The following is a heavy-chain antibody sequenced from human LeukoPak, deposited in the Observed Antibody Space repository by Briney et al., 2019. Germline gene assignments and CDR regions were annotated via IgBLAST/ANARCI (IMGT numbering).Heavy chain of an antibody. J-gene: IGHJ5*02. V-gene: IGHV5-51*01. CDR1: GSSFTNYW. Sequence: RRGPLKISCQGSGSSFTNYWIDWVRQVPGKGLEWMGIIFPVDSDTSYSPSFRGQVTISVDKSINTAYPQWNSLQASDTAMYYCARRTSARHWFDPWGQGTLVTVSS. CDR3: ARRTSARHWFDP. CDR2: IFPVDSDT.